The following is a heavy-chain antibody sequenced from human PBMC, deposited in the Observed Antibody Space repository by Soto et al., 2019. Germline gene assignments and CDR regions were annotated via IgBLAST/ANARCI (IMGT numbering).Heavy chain of an antibody. D-gene: IGHD2-2*01. CDR1: GYTFTSYD. CDR2: MNPNSGNT. V-gene: IGHV1-8*01. J-gene: IGHJ6*02. CDR3: EKLGSVLPVAIYFHYGMYV. Sequence: GCSVQVSCKPAGYTFTSYDINWVRQVTGQGLDWMGWMNPNSGNTGYAQKFQGRVAMTRNTPISTAYMELSSLRSEDTTVYYCEKLGSVLPVAIYFHYGMYVWGQGTTVTVSS.